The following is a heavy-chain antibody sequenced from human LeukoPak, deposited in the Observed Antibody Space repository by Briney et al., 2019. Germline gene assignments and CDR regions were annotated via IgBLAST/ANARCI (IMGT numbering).Heavy chain of an antibody. CDR2: IWYDGSDK. J-gene: IGHJ3*02. CDR1: GFTFSSNG. D-gene: IGHD6-13*01. CDR3: ARAAAGGSNSFDI. Sequence: PGRSLRLSCAASGFTFSSNGMHWVCQAPGKGLEWVAIIWYDGSDKYYADSVKGRFTISRDNSTNTLYLLMNSLRTADTAAYYCARAAAGGSNSFDIWGQGTMVTVSS. V-gene: IGHV3-33*01.